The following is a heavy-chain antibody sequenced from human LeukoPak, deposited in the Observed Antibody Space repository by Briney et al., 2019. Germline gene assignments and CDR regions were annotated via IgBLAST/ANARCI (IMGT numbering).Heavy chain of an antibody. CDR3: ARDKGIVGADVYFDY. Sequence: ASVKVSCKVSGYTLTELSMHWVRQAPGKGLEWMGGFDPEDGETIYAQKFQGRVNMTEDTSTDTAYMELSSLRSEDTAVYYCARDKGIVGADVYFDYWGQGTLVTVSS. J-gene: IGHJ4*02. V-gene: IGHV1-24*01. CDR2: FDPEDGET. CDR1: GYTLTELS. D-gene: IGHD1-26*01.